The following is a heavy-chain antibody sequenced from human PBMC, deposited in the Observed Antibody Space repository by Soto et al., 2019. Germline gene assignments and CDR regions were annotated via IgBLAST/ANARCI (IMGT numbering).Heavy chain of an antibody. CDR1: GGTFSSYA. Sequence: QVQLVQSGAELKKPGSSVKVSCKASGGTFSSYAISWVRQAPGQGLEWMGGIIPISDTTNYAQKFQGRVTMTAEESTSTAYMELSSLRSEDTAVYYCARSQGSSTSLAIYYYYYYGMDVWGQGATVTVSS. V-gene: IGHV1-69*01. J-gene: IGHJ6*02. D-gene: IGHD2-2*01. CDR3: ARSQGSSTSLAIYYYYYYGMDV. CDR2: IIPISDTT.